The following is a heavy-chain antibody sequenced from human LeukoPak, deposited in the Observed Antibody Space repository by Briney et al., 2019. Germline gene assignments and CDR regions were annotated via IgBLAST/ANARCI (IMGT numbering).Heavy chain of an antibody. CDR3: ARVQSSSAGEIDY. D-gene: IGHD6-6*01. Sequence: SVKVSCKASGGTFSSYAISWVRQAPGQGLEWMGGIIPIFGTANYAQKFQGRVTITTDESTSTAYMELSSLRSEDTAVYYCARVQSSSAGEIDYWGQGTLVTVSS. V-gene: IGHV1-69*05. CDR1: GGTFSSYA. J-gene: IGHJ4*02. CDR2: IIPIFGTA.